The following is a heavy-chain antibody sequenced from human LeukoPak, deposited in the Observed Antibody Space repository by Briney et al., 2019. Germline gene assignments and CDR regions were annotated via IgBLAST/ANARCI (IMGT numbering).Heavy chain of an antibody. CDR2: IYDSGST. CDR3: ARGNGSGSYNNWFDP. CDR1: GGSIRSSYYY. V-gene: IGHV4-39*01. Sequence: SETLSLTCTVSGGSIRSSYYYWGWIRQPPGKGLEWIGSIYDSGSTYYNPSLKSRVTISVDTSNNQVSLKLSSVTAADTAVYYCARGNGSGSYNNWFDPWGQGTLVTVSS. J-gene: IGHJ5*02. D-gene: IGHD3-10*01.